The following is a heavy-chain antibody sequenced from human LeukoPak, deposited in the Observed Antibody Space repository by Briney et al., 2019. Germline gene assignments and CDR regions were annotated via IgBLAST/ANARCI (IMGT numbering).Heavy chain of an antibody. Sequence: SETLSLTCAVYGGSFSGYYWSWIRQPPGKGLEWIGEINHSGSTNYNPSLKSRVTISVDTSKNQFSLKLSSVTAADTAVYYCASMVGRGYSGYDDLENYFDHWGQGTLVTVSS. CDR2: INHSGST. V-gene: IGHV4-34*01. D-gene: IGHD5-12*01. CDR1: GGSFSGYY. CDR3: ASMVGRGYSGYDDLENYFDH. J-gene: IGHJ4*02.